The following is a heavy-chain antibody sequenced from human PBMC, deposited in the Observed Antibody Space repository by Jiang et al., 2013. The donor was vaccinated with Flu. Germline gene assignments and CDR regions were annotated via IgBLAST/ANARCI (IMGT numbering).Heavy chain of an antibody. V-gene: IGHV1-69*02. Sequence: GAEVKKPGSSVKVSCKASGGTFSSYTISWVRQAPGQGLEWMGRIIPILGIANYAQKFQGRVTITADKSTSTAYMELSSLRSEDTAVYYCASPAPQVVMGEIHAFDIWGQGTMVTVSS. CDR2: IIPILGIA. J-gene: IGHJ3*02. CDR3: ASPAPQVVMGEIHAFDI. D-gene: IGHD3-16*01. CDR1: GGTFSSYT.